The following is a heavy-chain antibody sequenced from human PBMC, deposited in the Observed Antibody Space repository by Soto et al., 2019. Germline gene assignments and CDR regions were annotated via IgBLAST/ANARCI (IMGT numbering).Heavy chain of an antibody. Sequence: QVQLVESGGGVVQPGRSLRLSCAASGFTFSNYAMHRVRQAPGKGLEWVAVMSYDGSNKYYADSVKGRFTISRDNSKNTLYLQMNSLRTEDTAVYYCARLAYESWGQGTLVTVSS. CDR2: MSYDGSNK. CDR3: ARLAYES. D-gene: IGHD3-22*01. V-gene: IGHV3-30-3*01. CDR1: GFTFSNYA. J-gene: IGHJ5*02.